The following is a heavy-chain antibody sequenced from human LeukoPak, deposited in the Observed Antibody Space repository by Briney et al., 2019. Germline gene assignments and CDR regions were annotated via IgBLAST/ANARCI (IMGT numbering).Heavy chain of an antibody. CDR2: ISGSGDT. Sequence: PGGSLRLSCAVSGFSYSIYAMSWVRQAPGKGLEGVSTISGSGDTYYVDSVKGRFTISRDNSKNTLYLQMNSLRAEDTAIYYCAKKVGLVSAPLYYFDVWGQGTLVTVSS. V-gene: IGHV3-23*01. J-gene: IGHJ4*02. CDR1: GFSYSIYA. D-gene: IGHD5/OR15-5a*01. CDR3: AKKVGLVSAPLYYFDV.